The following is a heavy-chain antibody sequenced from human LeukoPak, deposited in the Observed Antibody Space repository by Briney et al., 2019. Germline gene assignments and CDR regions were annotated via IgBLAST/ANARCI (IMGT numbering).Heavy chain of an antibody. CDR3: ARGTHDILTGYYQPKYYFGY. V-gene: IGHV4-34*01. D-gene: IGHD3-9*01. J-gene: IGHJ4*02. Sequence: SETLSLTCAVYGGSFSGYYWSWIRQPPGKGLEWIGEINHSGSTNYNPSLMSRVTISVDTSKNQFSLKLSSVTAADTAVYYCARGTHDILTGYYQPKYYFGYWGQGTLVTVSS. CDR1: GGSFSGYY. CDR2: INHSGST.